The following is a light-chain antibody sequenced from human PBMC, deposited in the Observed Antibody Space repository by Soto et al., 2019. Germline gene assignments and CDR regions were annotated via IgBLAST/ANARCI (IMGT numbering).Light chain of an antibody. CDR1: QGISRW. CDR3: QQANSFPIT. CDR2: ATS. Sequence: DIQMTQSPSSVSASVGDRVTISCRASQGISRWLARYQQKPGKAPKFLIYATSSFQSGVPSRFSGSGSGTDFTLTISSLQPEDFATYYCQQANSFPITFGQGTRLE. J-gene: IGKJ5*01. V-gene: IGKV1-12*01.